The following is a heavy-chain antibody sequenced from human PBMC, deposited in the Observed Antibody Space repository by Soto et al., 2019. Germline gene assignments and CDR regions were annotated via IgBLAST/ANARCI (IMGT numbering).Heavy chain of an antibody. CDR3: AKDLSDAFDI. V-gene: IGHV3-30*18. CDR2: ISYDGSNK. CDR1: GFTFSSYG. Sequence: PGGSLRLSCAAPGFTFSSYGMHWVRQAPGKGLEWVAVISYDGSNKYYADSVKGRFTISRDNSKNTLYLQMNSLRAEDTAVYYCAKDLSDAFDIWGQGTMVTVSS. J-gene: IGHJ3*02.